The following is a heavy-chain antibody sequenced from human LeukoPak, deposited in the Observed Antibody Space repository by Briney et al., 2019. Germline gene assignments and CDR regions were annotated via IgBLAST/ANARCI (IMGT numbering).Heavy chain of an antibody. V-gene: IGHV3-9*03. D-gene: IGHD6-13*01. Sequence: GGSLRLSCEASGFIFDDYAMHWVRQAPGKGLEWVSGISWNSRYIGYADSVKGRFTISRDNTKNSLYLQINSLRPEDMALYYCAKDEGTNWYFKGIDYWGQGTVVTVSS. CDR2: ISWNSRYI. CDR3: AKDEGTNWYFKGIDY. CDR1: GFIFDDYA. J-gene: IGHJ4*02.